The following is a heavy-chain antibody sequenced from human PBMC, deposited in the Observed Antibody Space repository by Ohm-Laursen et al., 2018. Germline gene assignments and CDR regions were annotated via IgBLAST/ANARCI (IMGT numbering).Heavy chain of an antibody. CDR3: AREGRGRDGQNFAY. CDR1: GFTFSNYE. CDR2: ISAGAGTI. V-gene: IGHV3-48*03. Sequence: SLRLSCAASGFTFSNYEMDWVRQAPGKGLEWVSYISAGAGTIYYADSVKGRFTISRDNAKNSLYLLMDTLRAEDTAIYYCAREGRGRDGQNFAYWGQGTLVTVSS. J-gene: IGHJ4*02. D-gene: IGHD5-24*01.